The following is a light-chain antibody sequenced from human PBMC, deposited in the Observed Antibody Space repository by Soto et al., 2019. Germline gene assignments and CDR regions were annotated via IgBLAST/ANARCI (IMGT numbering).Light chain of an antibody. V-gene: IGKV1-5*03. CDR3: QQYSRYPYA. CDR1: QSLDTW. CDR2: EAS. Sequence: DIQVTQSPATLSAYVGDRVTITCRASQSLDTWLAWYQHKQGKAPKLLVYEASTSQNGVPSRFSGSGSGTAFTLTISSLQPDDVATYYCQQYSRYPYAFGQGTKLEIK. J-gene: IGKJ2*01.